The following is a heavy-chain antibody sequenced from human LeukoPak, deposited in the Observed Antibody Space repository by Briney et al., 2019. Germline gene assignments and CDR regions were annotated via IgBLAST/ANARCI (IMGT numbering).Heavy chain of an antibody. V-gene: IGHV6-1*01. CDR2: TFYRSKWCA. Sequence: SQTLSLTCAISGDSVFSNSAAWNWIRQSPSRGLEWLGRTFYRSKWCAEYALSVKSRITIYPDTSNNQFSLHLNSMPPEDTAVYYCARGVGDSHGLYYFDYWGQGTLVTVSS. J-gene: IGHJ4*02. D-gene: IGHD5-18*01. CDR3: ARGVGDSHGLYYFDY. CDR1: GDSVFSNSAA.